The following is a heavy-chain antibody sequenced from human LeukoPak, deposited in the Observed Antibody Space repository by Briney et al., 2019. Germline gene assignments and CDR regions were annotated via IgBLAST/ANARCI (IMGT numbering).Heavy chain of an antibody. CDR1: GFTFSSYG. CDR3: AKDMGPYSSSSSPCDY. CDR2: ISYDGSNK. J-gene: IGHJ4*02. V-gene: IGHV3-30*18. Sequence: GGSLRLSCAASGFTFSSYGMHWVRQAPGKGLEWVAVISYDGSNKYYADSVRGRFTISRDNSKNTLYLQMNSLRAEDTAVYYCAKDMGPYSSSSSPCDYWGQGTLVTVSS. D-gene: IGHD6-6*01.